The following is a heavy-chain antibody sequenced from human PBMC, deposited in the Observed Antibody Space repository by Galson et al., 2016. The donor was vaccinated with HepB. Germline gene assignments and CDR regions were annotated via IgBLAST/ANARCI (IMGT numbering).Heavy chain of an antibody. V-gene: IGHV1-2*02. J-gene: IGHJ4*02. CDR2: INPKSGGT. CDR1: GSTFTAYF. Sequence: QSGAEVKTPGESLQISCKASGSTFTAYFMHWVRQAPGQGLEWMGWINPKSGGTKYAQKLQGRVTMTRDTSISTAYMDLSRLTSDEPAVYYCATGDLIPGGVEDYWGQGTLVIVSS. D-gene: IGHD2-2*01. CDR3: ATGDLIPGGVEDY.